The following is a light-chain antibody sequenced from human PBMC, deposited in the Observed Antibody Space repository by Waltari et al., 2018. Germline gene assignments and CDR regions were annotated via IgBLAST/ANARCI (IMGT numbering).Light chain of an antibody. CDR3: CSYAGSSTSGV. J-gene: IGLJ2*01. CDR2: EVS. CDR1: SSDVGSYNL. V-gene: IGLV2-23*02. Sequence: QSALTQPASVSGSPGQSITISCTGTSSDVGSYNLVSWYQQHPGKAPKLMIYEVSKRPSGVSNRFSGSNSGNTASLTISGLQAEDEADYYCCSYAGSSTSGVFGGGTKLTVL.